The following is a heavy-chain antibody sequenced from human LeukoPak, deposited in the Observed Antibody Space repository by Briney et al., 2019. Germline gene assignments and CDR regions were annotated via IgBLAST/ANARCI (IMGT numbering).Heavy chain of an antibody. Sequence: GGSLRLSCAASGFTFSNAWMSWVRQAPGKGLEWVGRIKSKTDGGTTDYAAPVKGRFTISRDDSKNTLYLQMNSLKTEDTAVYYCTTDYYSSGSRDYWGQGTLVTVSS. D-gene: IGHD1-26*01. CDR2: IKSKTDGGTT. J-gene: IGHJ4*02. CDR3: TTDYYSSGSRDY. V-gene: IGHV3-15*01. CDR1: GFTFSNAW.